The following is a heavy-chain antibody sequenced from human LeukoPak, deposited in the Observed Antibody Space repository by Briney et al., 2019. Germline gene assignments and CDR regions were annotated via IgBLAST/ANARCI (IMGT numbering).Heavy chain of an antibody. Sequence: GGSLRLSCAASGFTFSSYAMHWVRQAPGKGLEWVAVISYDGSNKYYADSVKDRFTISRDNSKNTLYLQMNSLRAEDTAVYYCARDVSGWALYYFDYWGQGTLVAVSS. D-gene: IGHD6-19*01. CDR2: ISYDGSNK. J-gene: IGHJ4*02. CDR1: GFTFSSYA. CDR3: ARDVSGWALYYFDY. V-gene: IGHV3-30-3*01.